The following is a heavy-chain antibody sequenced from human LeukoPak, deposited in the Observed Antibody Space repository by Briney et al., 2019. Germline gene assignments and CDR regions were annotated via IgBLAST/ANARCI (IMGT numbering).Heavy chain of an antibody. Sequence: GGSLRLSCAASGFTFSSYWMSWVRQAPGEGLECVANIKQDGSEKYYVDSVEGRFTISRDNAKNSLYLQMNSLRAEDTAVYYCAREYGALDYWGQGTLVTVSS. CDR3: AREYGALDY. V-gene: IGHV3-7*01. D-gene: IGHD4/OR15-4a*01. J-gene: IGHJ4*02. CDR1: GFTFSSYW. CDR2: IKQDGSEK.